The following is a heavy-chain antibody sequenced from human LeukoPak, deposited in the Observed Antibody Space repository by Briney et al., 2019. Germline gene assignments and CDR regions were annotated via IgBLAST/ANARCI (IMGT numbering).Heavy chain of an antibody. D-gene: IGHD5-24*01. CDR2: IGNGNNYI. J-gene: IGHJ3*02. CDR3: ARGRDGYNLVDAFDI. V-gene: IGHV3-21*01. Sequence: GGSLRLSCEGSGFVFSSYSMNWVRQAPGKGLEWVSSIGNGNNYIYYADSLRGRFTISRDNAKNSLYLQMNSLRAEDTAVYYCARGRDGYNLVDAFDIWGQGIMVTVSS. CDR1: GFVFSSYS.